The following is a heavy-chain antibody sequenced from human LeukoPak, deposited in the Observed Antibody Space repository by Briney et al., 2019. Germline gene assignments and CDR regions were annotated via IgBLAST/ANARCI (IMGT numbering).Heavy chain of an antibody. D-gene: IGHD6-6*01. CDR3: AKTMGSSWLFDY. CDR1: GFTFSSYA. Sequence: PGGSLRLSCAASGFTFSSYAMSWVRHPPGKGLEWVATNSGGGGSTYYADSVKGRFTISRDNSKNTLYLQMNSLRVDDTAVYYCAKTMGSSWLFDYWGLGTLVTVSS. V-gene: IGHV3-23*01. CDR2: NSGGGGST. J-gene: IGHJ4*02.